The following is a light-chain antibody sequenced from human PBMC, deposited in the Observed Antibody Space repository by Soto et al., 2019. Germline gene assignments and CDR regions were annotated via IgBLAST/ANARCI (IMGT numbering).Light chain of an antibody. CDR1: SSDIGGYNY. V-gene: IGLV2-11*01. CDR2: TVT. CDR3: CSYAGSSSYV. J-gene: IGLJ1*01. Sequence: QSVLTQPRSLSGSPGQSVTISCTGTSSDIGGYNYVSWYQQHPGKAPKLMIYTVTKRPSGVPDRFSGSKSDNTASLTISGLQADDEADYYCCSYAGSSSYVFGTGTRSPS.